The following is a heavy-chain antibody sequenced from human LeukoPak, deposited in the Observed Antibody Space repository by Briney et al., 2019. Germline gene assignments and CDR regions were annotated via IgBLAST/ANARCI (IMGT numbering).Heavy chain of an antibody. D-gene: IGHD3-22*01. CDR1: VGSGSHRNW. V-gene: IGHV4-4*02. CDR3: ATYYDRSGYQLDY. Sequence: SETLSPSCAVAVGSGSHRNWWTWVRQSPGKGLEWIGEVHPSEGTNYNPSLKSRVTISLDKSKNQFSLELNSVTAADTAIYYCATYYDRSGYQLDYWGQGTLVTVSS. CDR2: VHPSEGT. J-gene: IGHJ4*02.